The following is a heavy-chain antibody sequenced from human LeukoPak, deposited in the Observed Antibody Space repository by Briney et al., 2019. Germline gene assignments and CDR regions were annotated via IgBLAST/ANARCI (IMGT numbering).Heavy chain of an antibody. J-gene: IGHJ3*02. CDR3: AKGFYDNSASGVFDI. V-gene: IGHV3-23*01. CDR2: ISGSGGST. D-gene: IGHD3-22*01. Sequence: GGSLRLSCAASGFTFSSYAMSWVRQAPGKGLEWVSAISGSGGSTYYTDSVKGRFTISRDNSKNTLWLQMNSLRAEDTAVYYCAKGFYDNSASGVFDIWGQGTMVTVSS. CDR1: GFTFSSYA.